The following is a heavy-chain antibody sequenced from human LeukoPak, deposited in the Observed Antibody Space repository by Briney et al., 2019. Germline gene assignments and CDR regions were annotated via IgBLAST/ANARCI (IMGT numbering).Heavy chain of an antibody. V-gene: IGHV3-11*01. CDR2: ISSSGSTI. CDR1: GFTFSDYD. J-gene: IGHJ4*02. Sequence: GGSLRLSCAASGFTFSDYDISWSRQAPGKGLEWGSYISSSGSTIYYADSVKGRFTISRDHDKNSLYLQMNCLKAEDTAVYYCGSGYTYGYASLSPSFDYWGQGTLVTVSS. D-gene: IGHD5-18*01. CDR3: GSGYTYGYASLSPSFDY.